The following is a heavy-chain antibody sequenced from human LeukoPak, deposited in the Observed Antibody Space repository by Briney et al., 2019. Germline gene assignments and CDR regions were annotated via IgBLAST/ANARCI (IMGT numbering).Heavy chain of an antibody. J-gene: IGHJ3*02. D-gene: IGHD2-21*01. CDR3: ARGAYCGGDCYPHDAFDI. CDR2: IYYSGST. CDR1: GGSISSYY. V-gene: IGHV4-59*01. Sequence: PSETLSLTCTVSGGSISSYYWSWIRQPPGKGLEWIGYIYYSGSTNYNPSLKSRVTISVDTSKNQFSLKLSSVTAADTAVYYCARGAYCGGDCYPHDAFDIWGQGTMVTVSS.